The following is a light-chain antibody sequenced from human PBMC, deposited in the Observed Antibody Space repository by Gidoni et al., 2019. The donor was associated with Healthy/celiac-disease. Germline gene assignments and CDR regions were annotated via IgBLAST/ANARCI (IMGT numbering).Light chain of an antibody. J-gene: IGLJ2*01. CDR3: CSYAGSYTL. Sequence: QSALTQPRSVSGSPGQSVTISCTGTSSDVGGYTYVPWYQQHPGKAPKLMIYDVSKRPSGVPDRFSGSKSGNTASLTISGLQAEDEADYYCCSYAGSYTLFGGGTKLTVL. CDR1: SSDVGGYTY. CDR2: DVS. V-gene: IGLV2-11*01.